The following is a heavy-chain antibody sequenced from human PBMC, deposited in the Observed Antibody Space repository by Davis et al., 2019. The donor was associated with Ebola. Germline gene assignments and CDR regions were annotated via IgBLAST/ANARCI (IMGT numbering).Heavy chain of an antibody. V-gene: IGHV3-73*01. CDR2: IRSKANSYAT. CDR3: AKEFGGWVQERSGFDY. D-gene: IGHD1-26*01. J-gene: IGHJ4*02. Sequence: GESLKISCAASGFTFSSYGMHWVRQASGKGLEWVGRIRSKANSYATAYAASVKGRFTISRDDSKNTAYLQMNSLRAEDTAVYYCAKEFGGWVQERSGFDYWGQGTLVTVSS. CDR1: GFTFSSYG.